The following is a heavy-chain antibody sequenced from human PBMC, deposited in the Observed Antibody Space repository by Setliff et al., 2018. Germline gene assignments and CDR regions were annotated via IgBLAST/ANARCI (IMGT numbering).Heavy chain of an antibody. CDR2: IYTTWST. CDR1: GGSVGSDFSY. J-gene: IGHJ6*03. CDR3: ARVTGFFYVDA. Sequence: PSETLSLTCPVSGGSVGSDFSYWTWIRQPAGKGPEWIGQIYTTWSTNYNPSLRSRATISLDASKNQFSLSLTSVTDADTAVYYCARVTGFFYVDAWGKGTTVTVSS. V-gene: IGHV4-61*09.